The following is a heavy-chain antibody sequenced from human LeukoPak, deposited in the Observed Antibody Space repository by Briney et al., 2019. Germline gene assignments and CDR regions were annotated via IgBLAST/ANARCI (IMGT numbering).Heavy chain of an antibody. Sequence: GASVRVSCKASGGTFSSYAISWVRQAPGQGLEWMGGIIPIFGTANYAQKFQGRVTITADESTSTAYMELSSLRSEDTAVYYCAVDSSGYYYPPYFGYWGQGTLVTVSS. CDR1: GGTFSSYA. V-gene: IGHV1-69*01. CDR2: IIPIFGTA. D-gene: IGHD3-22*01. J-gene: IGHJ4*02. CDR3: AVDSSGYYYPPYFGY.